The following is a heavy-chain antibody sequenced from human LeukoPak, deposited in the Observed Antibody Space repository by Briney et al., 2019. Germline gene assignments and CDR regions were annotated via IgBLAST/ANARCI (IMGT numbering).Heavy chain of an antibody. V-gene: IGHV3-30*18. J-gene: IGHJ4*02. CDR3: AKVVVGASYFDY. CDR1: GFTFSSYG. CDR2: ISYGGSNK. Sequence: GGSLRLSCAASGFTFSSYGMHWVRQAPGKGLEWVAVISYGGSNKYYADSVKGRFTISRDNSKNTLYLQMNSLRAEDTAVYYCAKVVVGASYFDYWGQGTLVTVSS. D-gene: IGHD1-26*01.